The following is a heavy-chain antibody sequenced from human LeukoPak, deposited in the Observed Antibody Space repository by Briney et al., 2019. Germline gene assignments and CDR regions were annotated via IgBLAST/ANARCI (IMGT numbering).Heavy chain of an antibody. J-gene: IGHJ4*02. D-gene: IGHD3-10*01. CDR3: ARGGNPYGSVPLDY. CDR2: INPNSGGT. Sequence: ASVKVSCKASGYTFTGYYMHWVRQAPGQGLEWMGWINPNSGGTNYAQKFQGWVTMTRDTSISTAYMELSRLRSDDTAMYYCARGGNPYGSVPLDYWGQGTLVTVSS. V-gene: IGHV1-2*04. CDR1: GYTFTGYY.